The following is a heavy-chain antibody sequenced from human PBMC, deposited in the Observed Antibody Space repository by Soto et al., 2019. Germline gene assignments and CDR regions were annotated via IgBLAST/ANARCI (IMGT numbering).Heavy chain of an antibody. Sequence: PGGSLRLSCAASGFTFSSYWMHWVRQAPGKGLVWVSRINSDGSSTSYADSVKGRFTISRDNAKNTLYLQMNSLRAEDTAVYYCARDRRYYYDSNYFDYWGQGTLVTVSS. D-gene: IGHD3-22*01. J-gene: IGHJ4*02. V-gene: IGHV3-74*01. CDR1: GFTFSSYW. CDR2: INSDGSST. CDR3: ARDRRYYYDSNYFDY.